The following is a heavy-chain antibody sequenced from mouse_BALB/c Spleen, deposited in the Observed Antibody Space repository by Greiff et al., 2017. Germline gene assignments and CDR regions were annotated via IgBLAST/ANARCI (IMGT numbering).Heavy chain of an antibody. D-gene: IGHD2-4*01. CDR2: IWGDGST. V-gene: IGHV2-6-7*01. J-gene: IGHJ4*01. CDR3: ARDNYDYDGADAMDY. Sequence: QVQLKQSGPGLVAPSQSLSITCTVSGFSLTGYGVNWVRQPPGKGLEWLGMIWGDGSTDYTSALKSRLSISKDNSKSQVFLKMNSLQTDDTARYYWARDNYDYDGADAMDYWGQGTSVTVSS. CDR1: GFSLTGYG.